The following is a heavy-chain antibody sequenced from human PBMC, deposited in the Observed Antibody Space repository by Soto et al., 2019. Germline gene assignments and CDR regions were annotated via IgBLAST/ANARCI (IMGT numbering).Heavy chain of an antibody. CDR3: ARERFSPDQYFDL. V-gene: IGHV3-33*01. CDR1: GFTFSSYG. D-gene: IGHD3-3*02. Sequence: QVQLVESGGGVVQPGRSLRLSCAASGFTFSSYGMHRVRQAPGKGLEWVAVIWYDGSNKYYADSVKGRFTISRDNSKNTLYLQMNSLRAEDTAVYYCARERFSPDQYFDLWGRGTLVTVSS. CDR2: IWYDGSNK. J-gene: IGHJ2*01.